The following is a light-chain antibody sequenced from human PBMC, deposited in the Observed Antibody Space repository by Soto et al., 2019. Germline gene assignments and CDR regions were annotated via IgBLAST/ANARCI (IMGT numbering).Light chain of an antibody. J-gene: IGLJ2*01. Sequence: QSVLTQPASVSGSPGQSITISCSGTSNDVGGYDYVSWYQQHPGKAPKLVIYEVSNRPSWVSNRFSGSKSGNTASLIISGLQPEDEADYYCNSYTSSSTLVFGGGTKLTVL. CDR3: NSYTSSSTLV. V-gene: IGLV2-14*01. CDR2: EVS. CDR1: SNDVGGYDY.